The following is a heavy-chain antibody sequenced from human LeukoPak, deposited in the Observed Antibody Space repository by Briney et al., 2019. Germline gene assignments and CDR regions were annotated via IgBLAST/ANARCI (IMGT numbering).Heavy chain of an antibody. Sequence: PGGSLRLSCAASGFTFSSYAISLGRQAPGKGLGLGSGITDGGGTTYYPYSVKGRFTITRDNQKNTLPLQKHSLRAEDTAVYYCGKEAGRDGYNYDHWGQGTLVTVSS. CDR3: GKEAGRDGYNYDH. J-gene: IGHJ4*02. V-gene: IGHV3-23*01. CDR2: ITDGGGTT. D-gene: IGHD5-24*01. CDR1: GFTFSSYA.